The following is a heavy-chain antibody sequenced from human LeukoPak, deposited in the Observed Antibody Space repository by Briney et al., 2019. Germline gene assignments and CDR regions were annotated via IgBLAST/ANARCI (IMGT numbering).Heavy chain of an antibody. CDR1: GGSMSSGGYS. Sequence: PSQTLSLTCTVSGGSMSSGGYSWSWIRQAPGKGLEWIGHISHTGSTLYNPPLKSRVTISADRSKNQFSLNLNSVTAADTAMYYCARDDLGVLSFWGQGALVTAS. CDR2: ISHTGST. V-gene: IGHV4-30-2*01. D-gene: IGHD2/OR15-2a*01. CDR3: ARDDLGVLSF. J-gene: IGHJ4*02.